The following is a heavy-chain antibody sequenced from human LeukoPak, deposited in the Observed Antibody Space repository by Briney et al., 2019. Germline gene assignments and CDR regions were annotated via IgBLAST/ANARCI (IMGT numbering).Heavy chain of an antibody. V-gene: IGHV3-21*01. CDR2: ISSSSSYI. CDR3: ARGPKYQLLRSNWFDP. D-gene: IGHD2-2*01. CDR1: GFPFSSYG. J-gene: IGHJ5*02. Sequence: PGGSLRLSCVASGFPFSSYGMHWVRQAPGKGLEWVSSISSSSSYIYYADSVKGRFTISRDNAKNSLYLQMNSLRAEDTAVYYCARGPKYQLLRSNWFDPWGQGTLVTVSS.